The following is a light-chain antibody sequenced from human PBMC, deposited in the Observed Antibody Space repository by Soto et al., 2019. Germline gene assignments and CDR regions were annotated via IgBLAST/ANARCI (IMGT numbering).Light chain of an antibody. J-gene: IGKJ4*01. CDR2: AAS. CDR1: QSISNY. Sequence: DIQMTQSPSSLSASVGDRVTITCRASQSISNYLNWYQQKPGKAPKLLIYAASSLQSGVPSRFSGSGSGTDFTLTIRSLQPEDFATYYCQQSYSTPQELTFGGGTKVEI. CDR3: QQSYSTPQELT. V-gene: IGKV1-39*01.